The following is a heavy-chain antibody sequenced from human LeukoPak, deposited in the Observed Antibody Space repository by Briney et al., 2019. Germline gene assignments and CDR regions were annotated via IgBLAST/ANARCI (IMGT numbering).Heavy chain of an antibody. V-gene: IGHV3-23*01. CDR2: ISGSGGST. CDR3: AKELRYFDWLPNDYYYMDV. J-gene: IGHJ6*03. D-gene: IGHD3-9*01. Sequence: TGGSLRLSCAASGFTFSSYAMSLVRQAPGKGLEWVSAISGSGGSTYYADSVKGRFTISRDNSKNTLYLQMNSLRAEDTAVYYCAKELRYFDWLPNDYYYMDVWGKGTTVTVSS. CDR1: GFTFSSYA.